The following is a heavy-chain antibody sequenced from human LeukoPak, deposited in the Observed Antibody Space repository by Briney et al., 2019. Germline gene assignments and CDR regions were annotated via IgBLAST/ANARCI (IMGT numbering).Heavy chain of an antibody. Sequence: GGSLRLSCAASGFTFSSYWMNWVRQAPGKGLEWVANIKRDGSVKNYVDSVKGRFTISRDTSKNTLYLQMNGLRAEDTAVYYCARLGDYSNKDWGQGTLVTVSS. CDR2: IKRDGSVK. V-gene: IGHV3-7*03. D-gene: IGHD4-11*01. J-gene: IGHJ4*02. CDR3: ARLGDYSNKD. CDR1: GFTFSSYW.